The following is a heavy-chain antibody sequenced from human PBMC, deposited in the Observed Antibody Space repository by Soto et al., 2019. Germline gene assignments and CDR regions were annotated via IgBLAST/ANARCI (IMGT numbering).Heavy chain of an antibody. CDR1: GYSFTSYW. CDR3: ARLNDFWSGTTDASHWFDP. CDR2: IYPGDSDT. D-gene: IGHD3-3*01. J-gene: IGHJ5*02. Sequence: GESLKISCKGSGYSFTSYWIRWVRQMPGKGLEWMGIIYPGDSDTRYSPSFQGQVTISADKSISTAYLQWSSLKASDTAMYYWARLNDFWSGTTDASHWFDPWGQGTLVNVSS. V-gene: IGHV5-51*01.